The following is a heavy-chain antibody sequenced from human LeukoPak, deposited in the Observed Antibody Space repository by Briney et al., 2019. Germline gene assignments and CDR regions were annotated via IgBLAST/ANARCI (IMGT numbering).Heavy chain of an antibody. D-gene: IGHD5-18*01. Sequence: GGSLRLSCAASGFTFSNYAMSWVRQAPGKGLEWVSSITGSGFTTYYADSVKGRFTISRDNSKNTLYLQMNSLRAEDTAVYYCARDLGDTAMVDAFDIWGQGTIVTVSS. J-gene: IGHJ3*02. V-gene: IGHV3-23*01. CDR1: GFTFSNYA. CDR3: ARDLGDTAMVDAFDI. CDR2: ITGSGFTT.